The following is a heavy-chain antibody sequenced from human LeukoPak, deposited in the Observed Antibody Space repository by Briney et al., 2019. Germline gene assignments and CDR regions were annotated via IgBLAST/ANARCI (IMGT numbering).Heavy chain of an antibody. CDR2: IDPSDSYT. CDR3: ARLRGDWFDP. CDR1: GYSFTSYW. D-gene: IGHD3-10*01. J-gene: IGHJ5*02. Sequence: GESLKISCRGSGYSFTSYWNSWGRQMSGKGLEWMGRIDPSDSYTNYSPSFQGHVTISADKSISTAYLQWSSLKASDTAMYYCARLRGDWFDPWGQGTLVTVSS. V-gene: IGHV5-10-1*01.